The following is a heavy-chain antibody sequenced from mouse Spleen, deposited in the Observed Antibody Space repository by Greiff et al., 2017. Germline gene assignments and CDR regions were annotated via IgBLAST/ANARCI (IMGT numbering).Heavy chain of an antibody. J-gene: IGHJ4*01. CDR2: IYPGDGDT. Sequence: VQLQQSGAELVKPGASVKISCKASGYAFSSYWMNWVKQRPGKGLEWIGQIYPGDGDTNYNGKFKGKATLTADKSSSTAYMQLSSLTSEDSAVYFCARGNYSPYYAMDYWGQGTSVTVSS. CDR3: ARGNYSPYYAMDY. D-gene: IGHD2-1*01. V-gene: IGHV1-80*01. CDR1: GYAFSSYW.